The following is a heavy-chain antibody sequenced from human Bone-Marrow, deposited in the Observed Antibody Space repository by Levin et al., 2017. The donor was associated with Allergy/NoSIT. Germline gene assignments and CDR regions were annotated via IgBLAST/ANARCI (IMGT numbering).Heavy chain of an antibody. CDR3: ARSRGATALHYCDN. CDR2: ISSSGTI. Sequence: GESLKISCVASGFTFTGYTMNWVRQAPGKGLEWISHISSSGTIYYADSVKGRFTISRDNAKNSLYLQLNSLRDEDTAVYYCARSRGATALHYCDNWGQGTLVTVSS. V-gene: IGHV3-48*02. J-gene: IGHJ4*02. CDR1: GFTFTGYT. D-gene: IGHD1-1*01.